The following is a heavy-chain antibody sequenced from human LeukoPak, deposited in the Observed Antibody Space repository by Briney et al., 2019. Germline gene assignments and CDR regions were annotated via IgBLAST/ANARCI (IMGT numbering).Heavy chain of an antibody. CDR2: IKSKTDGGTT. J-gene: IGHJ4*02. CDR1: GFTFSSYS. CDR3: TTDQGEYYFDY. Sequence: PGGSLRLSCAASGFTFSSYSMNWVRQAPGKGLEWVGRIKSKTDGGTTDYAAPVKGRFTISRDDSKNTLYLQMNSLKTEDTAVYYCTTDQGEYYFDYWGQGTLVTVSS. V-gene: IGHV3-15*01.